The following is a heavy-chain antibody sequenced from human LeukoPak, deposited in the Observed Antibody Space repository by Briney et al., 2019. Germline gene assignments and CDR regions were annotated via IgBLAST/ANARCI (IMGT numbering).Heavy chain of an antibody. D-gene: IGHD3-22*01. Sequence: ASVTVSCKASGYTFTSYYMHWVRQAPGQGLEWMGIINPTGGGTNYARKFQGRVTMTTDTSTSTAYMELRSLRSDDTAVYYCARSDIMYYYDSSGYQSPYYFDYWGQGTLVTVSS. CDR1: GYTFTSYY. V-gene: IGHV1-46*01. J-gene: IGHJ4*02. CDR3: ARSDIMYYYDSSGYQSPYYFDY. CDR2: INPTGGGT.